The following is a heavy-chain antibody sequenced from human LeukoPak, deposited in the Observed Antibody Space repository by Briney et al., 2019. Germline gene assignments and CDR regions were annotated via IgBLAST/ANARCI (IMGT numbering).Heavy chain of an antibody. CDR1: GFTFSNYG. D-gene: IGHD2-2*01. Sequence: GGSLRLSCAASGFTFSNYGMHWVRQAPGKGLEWVAVTSYDGSNKYYADSVKGRFTISRDNAKNSLYLQMNSLRAEDTAVYYCARWDVPAAGFDPWGQGTLVTVSS. CDR2: TSYDGSNK. V-gene: IGHV3-30*03. CDR3: ARWDVPAAGFDP. J-gene: IGHJ5*02.